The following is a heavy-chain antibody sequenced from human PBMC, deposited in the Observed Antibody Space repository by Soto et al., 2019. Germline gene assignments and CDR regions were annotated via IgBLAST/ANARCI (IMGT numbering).Heavy chain of an antibody. J-gene: IGHJ5*02. CDR2: INHSGST. CDR3: ATLPPRIEVTVLPIPT. V-gene: IGHV4-34*01. Sequence: PSETLSLTCAVYGGSFSGYYWSWIRQPPGKGLEWIGEINHSGSTNYNPSLKSRVTISVDTSNNQFSLTLESVTAADTAVYYCATLPPRIEVTVLPIPTWGQGTLVTVSS. CDR1: GGSFSGYY. D-gene: IGHD2-15*01.